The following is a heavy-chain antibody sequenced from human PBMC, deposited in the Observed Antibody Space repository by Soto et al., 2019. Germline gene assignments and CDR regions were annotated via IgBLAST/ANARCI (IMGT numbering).Heavy chain of an antibody. CDR3: ARAGKHYDILTGPLSIDY. Sequence: SETLSLTCTVSGGSISSYCWSWIRQPPGKGLEWIGYIYYSGSTNYNPSLKSRVTISVDTSKNQFSLKLSSVTAADTAVYYCARAGKHYDILTGPLSIDYWGQGTLVTVSS. D-gene: IGHD3-9*01. J-gene: IGHJ4*02. CDR2: IYYSGST. CDR1: GGSISSYC. V-gene: IGHV4-59*01.